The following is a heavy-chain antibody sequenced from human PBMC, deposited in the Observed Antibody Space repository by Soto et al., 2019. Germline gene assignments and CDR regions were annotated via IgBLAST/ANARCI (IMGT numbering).Heavy chain of an antibody. Sequence: VQLLESGGGLVQPGGSLRLSCAASGFTFSSYAMSWVRQAPGKGLEWVSAITGSGGRTYYADSVKGRFTISRDNSKNTLYLQMNSLRAEDTAIYYCAKDRGSSGWVNDYWGQGTLVTVSS. CDR3: AKDRGSSGWVNDY. J-gene: IGHJ4*02. D-gene: IGHD6-19*01. CDR1: GFTFSSYA. CDR2: ITGSGGRT. V-gene: IGHV3-23*01.